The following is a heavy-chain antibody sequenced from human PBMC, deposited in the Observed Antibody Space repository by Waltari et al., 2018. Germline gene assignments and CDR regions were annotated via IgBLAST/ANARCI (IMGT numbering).Heavy chain of an antibody. CDR2: IKPITGDT. V-gene: IGHV4-59*11. Sequence: QVHLQESGPGLVKPSETLSLTCTVSNGSLNNHYWSWIRQPPGKIMEWIGWIKPITGDTNYNPSLDSRVIISSDISNNQFSLKLTSVTAADTAIYYCAREGSLYSSTGGWIGPWGQGMLVTVSS. D-gene: IGHD2-2*01. CDR1: NGSLNNHY. J-gene: IGHJ5*01. CDR3: AREGSLYSSTGGWIGP.